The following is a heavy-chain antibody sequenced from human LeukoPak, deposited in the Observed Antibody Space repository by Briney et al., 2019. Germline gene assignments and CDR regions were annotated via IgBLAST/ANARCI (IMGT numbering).Heavy chain of an antibody. Sequence: GGSLRLSCAASGFTFSSYWMHWVRQAPGKGLVWVSRINSDGSDTGYADSLKGRFTISRDNAKNTLYLQMNRLRAEDTAVYYCARDGTSSSWVAYNWFDSWGQGTLVTVSS. CDR2: INSDGSDT. D-gene: IGHD6-13*01. J-gene: IGHJ5*01. CDR1: GFTFSSYW. V-gene: IGHV3-74*01. CDR3: ARDGTSSSWVAYNWFDS.